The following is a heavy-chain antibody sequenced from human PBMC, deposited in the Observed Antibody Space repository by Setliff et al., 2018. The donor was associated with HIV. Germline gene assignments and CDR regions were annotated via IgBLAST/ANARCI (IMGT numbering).Heavy chain of an antibody. CDR1: GASLSGDY. V-gene: IGHV4-34*01. D-gene: IGHD2-21*01. Sequence: SETLSLTCAVYGASLSGDYWSWIRQPPGKGLEWIGEVTHSRRTNYNPSLQNRVTISVDTSKNQFSLRLTSVTAADTAVYYCARHGIVVMIAIPNWFDPWGQGTLVTVTS. CDR3: ARHGIVVMIAIPNWFDP. CDR2: VTHSRRT. J-gene: IGHJ5*02.